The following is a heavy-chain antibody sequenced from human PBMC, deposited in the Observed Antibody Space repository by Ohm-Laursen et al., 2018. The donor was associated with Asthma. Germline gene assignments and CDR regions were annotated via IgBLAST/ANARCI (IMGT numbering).Heavy chain of an antibody. Sequence: SSLRLSCAASGFTFSSYAMHWVRQAPGKGLEWVAVISYDGSNKYYADSVKGRFTISRDNSKNTLYLQMNSLRAEDTAVYYCARDLPVAGTGAFDYWGQGTLVTVSS. CDR1: GFTFSSYA. D-gene: IGHD6-19*01. CDR2: ISYDGSNK. J-gene: IGHJ4*02. CDR3: ARDLPVAGTGAFDY. V-gene: IGHV3-30-3*01.